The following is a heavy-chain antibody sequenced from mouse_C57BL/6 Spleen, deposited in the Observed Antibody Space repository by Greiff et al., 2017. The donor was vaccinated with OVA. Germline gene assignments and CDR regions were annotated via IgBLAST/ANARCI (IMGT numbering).Heavy chain of an antibody. CDR1: GFTFSSYA. CDR3: ARVDGYDGYYAMDY. J-gene: IGHJ4*01. Sequence: EVKVEESGGGLVKPGGSLKLSCAASGFTFSSYAMSWVRQTPEKRLEWVATISDGGSYTYYPDNVKGRFTISRDNAKNNLYLQMSHLKSEDTAMYYCARVDGYDGYYAMDYWGQGTSVTVSS. CDR2: ISDGGSYT. D-gene: IGHD2-2*01. V-gene: IGHV5-4*03.